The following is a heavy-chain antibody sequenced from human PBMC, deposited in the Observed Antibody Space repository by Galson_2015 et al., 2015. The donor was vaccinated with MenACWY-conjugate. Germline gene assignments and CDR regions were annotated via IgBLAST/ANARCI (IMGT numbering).Heavy chain of an antibody. Sequence: SVKVSCKASGGTFSSYAISWVRQAPGQGLEWMGGIIPIFGTANYAQKFQGRVTITADESTSTAYMELSSLRSEDTAVYYCASGIAAAPYYYYGMDVWGQGTTVTVSS. CDR2: IIPIFGTA. D-gene: IGHD6-13*01. CDR3: ASGIAAAPYYYYGMDV. CDR1: GGTFSSYA. J-gene: IGHJ6*02. V-gene: IGHV1-69*13.